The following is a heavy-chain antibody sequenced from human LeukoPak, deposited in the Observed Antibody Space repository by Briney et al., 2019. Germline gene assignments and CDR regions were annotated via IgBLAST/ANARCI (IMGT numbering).Heavy chain of an antibody. V-gene: IGHV3-53*01. CDR3: AREPRTSTVTTIGY. CDR2: IYSGGRT. J-gene: IGHJ4*02. Sequence: GGSLRLSCAASGFTVSSNHMSWVRQAPGKGLGWVSIIYSGGRTYYADSVKGRFTISRDNSKNTLYLQMNSLRAEDTAVYYCAREPRTSTVTTIGYWGQGTLVTVSS. D-gene: IGHD4-17*01. CDR1: GFTVSSNH.